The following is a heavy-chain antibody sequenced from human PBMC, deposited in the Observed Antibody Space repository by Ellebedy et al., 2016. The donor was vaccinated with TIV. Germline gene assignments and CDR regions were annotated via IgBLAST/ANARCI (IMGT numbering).Heavy chain of an antibody. D-gene: IGHD6-25*01. V-gene: IGHV4-61*03. J-gene: IGHJ4*02. CDR1: GGSISSSNYY. CDR2: VYYSGST. Sequence: MPSETLSLTCTVSGGSISSSNYYWGWIRQPPGKGLEWIGYVYYSGSTKYNPSLKSRVTISVDTSNNLFSLTLDSVTAADTAVYYCARFVAAHGYDYWGQGTLVTVSS. CDR3: ARFVAAHGYDY.